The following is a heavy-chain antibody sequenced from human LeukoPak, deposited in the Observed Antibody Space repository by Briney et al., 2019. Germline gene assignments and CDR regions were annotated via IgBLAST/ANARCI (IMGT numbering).Heavy chain of an antibody. Sequence: SETLSLPSTLSGDSLSSGNYYWSWIRQPPGKGLEWIGNIYYTGSTNYNPSLKSRVTISVDTSKNQFSLKLSSVTAADTAVYYCARGPRAGGYFDSFCQGSLVTVSS. CDR1: GDSLSSGNYY. J-gene: IGHJ4*02. CDR2: IYYTGST. D-gene: IGHD4-23*01. V-gene: IGHV4-61*01. CDR3: ARGPRAGGYFDS.